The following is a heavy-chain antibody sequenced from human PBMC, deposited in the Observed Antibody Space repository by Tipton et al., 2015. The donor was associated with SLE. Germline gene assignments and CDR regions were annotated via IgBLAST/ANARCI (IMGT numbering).Heavy chain of an antibody. V-gene: IGHV1-8*01. Sequence: QVQLVQSGAAVKKPGASVKVSCKASGYSFNSNDINWVRQATGQGLEWMGWMNPKSGNTGYAQKFQGRVAMTRNTSTGTAYMELRSLTSEDTAIYFCTRATGMHGVQGYAFDIWGQGTVVTAFS. CDR1: GYSFNSND. CDR2: MNPKSGNT. D-gene: IGHD3-10*01. J-gene: IGHJ3*02. CDR3: TRATGMHGVQGYAFDI.